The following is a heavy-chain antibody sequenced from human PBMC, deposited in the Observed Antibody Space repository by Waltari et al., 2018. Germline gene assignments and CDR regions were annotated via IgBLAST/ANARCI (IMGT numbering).Heavy chain of an antibody. D-gene: IGHD2-15*01. Sequence: EVKLVESGGGFVQPGGSLRLSCAASGFTFSSYWMHWCRQAPGKGLVWVSRINSDGGSTNFADSVKGRFTISRDNAKNTLYLQMNSLRAEDTAVYYCARVPVAYYGMDVWGQGTTVTVSS. CDR1: GFTFSSYW. V-gene: IGHV3-74*01. CDR3: ARVPVAYYGMDV. J-gene: IGHJ6*02. CDR2: INSDGGST.